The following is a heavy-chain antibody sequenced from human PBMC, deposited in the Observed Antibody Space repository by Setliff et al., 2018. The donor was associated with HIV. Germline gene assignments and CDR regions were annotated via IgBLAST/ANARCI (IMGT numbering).Heavy chain of an antibody. V-gene: IGHV4-4*09. D-gene: IGHD2-15*01. CDR3: ARARRAGSGPKYFQH. CDR1: DDSFSTNY. J-gene: IGHJ1*01. Sequence: SETLSLTCNVSDDSFSTNYWSWVRQPPGKGLEWIGYIYASGSTNYNPSLKSRVTISIDTSKNQFSLRLRSVTAADTALYYCARARRAGSGPKYFQHWGQGTLVTVSS. CDR2: IYASGST.